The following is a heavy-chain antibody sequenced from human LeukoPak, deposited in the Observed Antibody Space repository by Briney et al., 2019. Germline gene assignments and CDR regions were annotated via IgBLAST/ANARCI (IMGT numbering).Heavy chain of an antibody. D-gene: IGHD5-18*01. J-gene: IGHJ4*02. Sequence: SETLSLTCTVSAYSISSGYYWGWIRQPPGKGLEWIGRIYYSGSTYYNPSLKSRVTISVDTSKNQFSLKLRSVTAADTAVYYCARDVDTANDYWGQGTLVTVSS. CDR3: ARDVDTANDY. CDR1: AYSISSGYY. V-gene: IGHV4-38-2*02. CDR2: IYYSGST.